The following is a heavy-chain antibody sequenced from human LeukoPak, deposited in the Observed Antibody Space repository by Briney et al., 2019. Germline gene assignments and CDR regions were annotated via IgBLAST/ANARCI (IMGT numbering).Heavy chain of an antibody. V-gene: IGHV3-30-3*01. J-gene: IGHJ6*02. CDR1: GFTFSNYA. CDR2: ISYDGNFK. D-gene: IGHD1-26*01. Sequence: GGSLRLSCSASGFTFSNYAVHWVRQAPGKGLEWVAIISYDGNFKYYADSVKGRFTISRDNSKNTLYLQTNSLRAEDTAVYYCARAVSYPYYYYGMDVWGQGTTVTVSS. CDR3: ARAVSYPYYYYGMDV.